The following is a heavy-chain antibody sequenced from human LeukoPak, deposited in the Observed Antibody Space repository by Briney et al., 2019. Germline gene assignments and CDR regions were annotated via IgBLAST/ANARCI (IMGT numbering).Heavy chain of an antibody. V-gene: IGHV3-23*01. J-gene: IGHJ4*02. D-gene: IGHD3-3*01. CDR2: ISGSGGST. CDR3: AKTSSIPLFVVAPRYYFDF. Sequence: QPGGSLRLSCAASGFTFSSYAMSWVRQAPGKGLEWVPPISGSGGSTYYADSVKGRFTISRDNSKNTLYLQMNSLRAEDTAVYYCAKTSSIPLFVVAPRYYFDFGGQGKVITVSS. CDR1: GFTFSSYA.